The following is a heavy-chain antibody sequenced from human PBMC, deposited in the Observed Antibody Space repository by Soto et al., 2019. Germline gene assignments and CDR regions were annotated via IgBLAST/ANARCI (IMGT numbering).Heavy chain of an antibody. V-gene: IGHV4-59*08. J-gene: IGHJ4*02. CDR3: ARRDGGTLDY. D-gene: IGHD2-15*01. CDR2: IYYSGST. CDR1: GGSISSYY. Sequence: QVQLQESGPGLVKPSETLSLTCTVSGGSISSYYWSWIRQLPGKGLEWIGYIYYSGSTNYNPSLKIRVTISVATSKNRFSLKLSSVTAADTAVYYCARRDGGTLDYWGQGTLVTVSS.